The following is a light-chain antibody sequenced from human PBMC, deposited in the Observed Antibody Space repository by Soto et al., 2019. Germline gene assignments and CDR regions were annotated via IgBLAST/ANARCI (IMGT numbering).Light chain of an antibody. CDR2: EVS. Sequence: QSALTQPASVSGSPGQSITISCTGTSSDVGGYNYVSWYQQHPGKVPKLMIYEVSNRPSGVSHRFSGCKSGNTASLTISGLQAEDEAEYYCSSYTSSTTFEVFGGGTKLTVL. V-gene: IGLV2-14*01. J-gene: IGLJ2*01. CDR3: SSYTSSTTFEV. CDR1: SSDVGGYNY.